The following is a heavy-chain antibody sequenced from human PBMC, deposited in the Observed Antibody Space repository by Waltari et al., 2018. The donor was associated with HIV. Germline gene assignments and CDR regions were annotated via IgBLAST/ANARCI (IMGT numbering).Heavy chain of an antibody. CDR1: GDTFTTYY. D-gene: IGHD1-26*01. CDR2: IKPASGDT. CDR3: ARGEDVTLTHLTPGFRLQF. J-gene: IGHJ1*01. V-gene: IGHV1-2*06. Sequence: LVQSASEVRAPGASVTLSCKASGDTFTTYYLYWLRQAPGQGLEWMGPIKPASGDTTYSHPFQGRVTTTRDASSASTYMELTRLTSADTATYFGARGEDVTLTHLTPGFRLQFWGQGSLVVVSS.